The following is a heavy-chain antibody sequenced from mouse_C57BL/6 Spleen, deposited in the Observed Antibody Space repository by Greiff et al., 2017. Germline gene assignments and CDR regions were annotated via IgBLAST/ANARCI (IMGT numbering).Heavy chain of an antibody. Sequence: QVQLQQSGAELARPGASVKLSCKASGYTFTSYGISWVKQRTGQGLEWIGEIYPRSGNTYYNEKFKGKATLTADKSSSTAYMELRSLTSEDSAVYFCARSGDYGSCFDYWGQGTTLTVSS. CDR1: GYTFTSYG. CDR2: IYPRSGNT. J-gene: IGHJ2*01. V-gene: IGHV1-81*01. D-gene: IGHD1-1*01. CDR3: ARSGDYGSCFDY.